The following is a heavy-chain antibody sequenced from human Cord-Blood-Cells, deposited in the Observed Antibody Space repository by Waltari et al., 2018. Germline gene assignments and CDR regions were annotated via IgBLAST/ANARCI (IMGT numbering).Heavy chain of an antibody. CDR3: ARDRSSSWYYFDY. J-gene: IGHJ4*02. CDR1: GGSISSYY. D-gene: IGHD6-13*01. V-gene: IGHV4-59*01. CDR2: IYYSGST. Sequence: QVQLQESGPGLVKPSETLSLTCTVSGGSISSYYWSWIRQPPGKGLEWIGYIYYSGSTNDNPSLKSRVTISVDTSKNQFSLKLSSVTAADTAVYYCARDRSSSWYYFDYWGQGTLVTVSS.